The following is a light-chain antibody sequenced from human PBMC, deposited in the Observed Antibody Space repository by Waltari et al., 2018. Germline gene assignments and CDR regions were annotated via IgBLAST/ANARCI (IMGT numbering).Light chain of an antibody. CDR2: EGS. CDR1: SSDVGRSNL. J-gene: IGLJ3*02. CDR3: CSYAGSSTWV. V-gene: IGLV2-23*01. Sequence: QSALTQPASVSGSPGQSITISCTGTSSDVGRSNLVSWYQQHPGKAPKLMIYEGSKRPSGVSNRFSGSKSGNTASLTISGRQAEDEADYYCCSYAGSSTWVFGGGTKLTVL.